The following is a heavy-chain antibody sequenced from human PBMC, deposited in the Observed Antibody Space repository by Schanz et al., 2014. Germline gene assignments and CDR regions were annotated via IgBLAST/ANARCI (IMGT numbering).Heavy chain of an antibody. V-gene: IGHV1-46*01. J-gene: IGHJ5*02. CDR3: ARGRGCTGGSCYSWFDL. Sequence: QVQLVQSGAEVKRPGASVRVSCKASGYTFTNFYIHWVRQAPGQGLEWVGIINPSEGGTSFPQKFKDRLTMTRDTSTSTFYMELSSLRSEDTAVYYCARGRGCTGGSCYSWFDLWGQGTLVTVAS. CDR1: GYTFTNFY. D-gene: IGHD2-15*01. CDR2: INPSEGGT.